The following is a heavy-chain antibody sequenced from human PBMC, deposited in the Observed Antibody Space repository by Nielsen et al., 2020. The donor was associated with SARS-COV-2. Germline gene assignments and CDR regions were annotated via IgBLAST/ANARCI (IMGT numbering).Heavy chain of an antibody. Sequence: GESLKISCAASGFTFDDYGMSWVRQAAGKGPEWVSVIYSDGSTTNADSVRGRFTVSRDNSKNTLFLQMNSLRAEDTALYHCARSLGATLGDYYYGMDVWGQGTTVTVSS. CDR2: IYSDGST. J-gene: IGHJ6*02. CDR3: ARSLGATLGDYYYGMDV. V-gene: IGHV3-66*01. D-gene: IGHD1-26*01. CDR1: GFTFDDYG.